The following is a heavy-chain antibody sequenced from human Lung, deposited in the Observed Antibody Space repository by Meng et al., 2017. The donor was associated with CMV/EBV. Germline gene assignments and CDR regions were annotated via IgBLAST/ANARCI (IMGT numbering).Heavy chain of an antibody. CDR3: ARGSSSSWYEGSYYFDY. V-gene: IGHV3-21*01. D-gene: IGHD6-13*01. CDR1: GFTFSSYS. J-gene: IGHJ4*02. CDR2: ISSSSSYI. Sequence: GESLKISCAASGFTFSSYSMNWVRQAPGKGLEWVSSISSSSSYIYYADSVKGRFTISRDNAKNSLYLQMNSLRAEDTAVYYCARGSSSSWYEGSYYFDYWXQGTLVTVSS.